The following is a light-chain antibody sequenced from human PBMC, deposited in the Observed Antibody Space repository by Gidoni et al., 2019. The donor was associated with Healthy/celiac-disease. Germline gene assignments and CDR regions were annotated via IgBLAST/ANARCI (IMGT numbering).Light chain of an antibody. CDR2: SNN. Sequence: QSVLTQPPSASGTTGQRVTISCSGSRSNIGSNTVNCYQQHPGTAPKLLIHSNNQPPSGVPDRFSGSKSGTSASLAISVLQSEDEADYYCAAWDDSLNGPVFGGVTKLTVL. V-gene: IGLV1-44*01. CDR3: AAWDDSLNGPV. J-gene: IGLJ2*01. CDR1: RSNIGSNT.